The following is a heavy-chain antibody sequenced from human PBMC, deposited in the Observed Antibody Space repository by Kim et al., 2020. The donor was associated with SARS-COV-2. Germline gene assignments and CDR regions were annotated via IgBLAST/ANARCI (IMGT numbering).Heavy chain of an antibody. CDR2: IHTNNGGT. Sequence: ASVKVSCMASGYTFTDYYIHWVRQAPGQGLEWMGWIHTNNGGTNSAQKFQGRVTMTRDTSTSTAYLELGRLRSDDTAVYYCAREAGGSSPLDFWGQGTLVIVSS. CDR1: GYTFTDYY. D-gene: IGHD3-16*01. J-gene: IGHJ4*02. V-gene: IGHV1-2*02. CDR3: AREAGGSSPLDF.